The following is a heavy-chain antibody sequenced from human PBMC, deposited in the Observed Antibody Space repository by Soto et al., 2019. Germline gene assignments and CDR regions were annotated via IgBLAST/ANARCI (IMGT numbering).Heavy chain of an antibody. CDR1: GYTFTRYG. CDR2: ISAYNGNT. J-gene: IGHJ3*02. V-gene: IGHV1-18*01. D-gene: IGHD6-19*01. Sequence: GASVKVSCKAPGYTFTRYGISWGRQAPGQGLEWMGWISAYNGNTNYAQKLQGRVTMTTDTSTSTAYMELRSLRSDDTAVYYCASADGSGWSPRNAFDIWGQGTMVTVSS. CDR3: ASADGSGWSPRNAFDI.